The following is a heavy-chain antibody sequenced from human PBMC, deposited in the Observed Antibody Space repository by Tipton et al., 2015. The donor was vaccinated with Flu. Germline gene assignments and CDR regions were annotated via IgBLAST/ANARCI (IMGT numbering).Heavy chain of an antibody. Sequence: TLSLTCTVSGSSISSYYWSWIRQPPGKGLEWIAYIYYTGSTNYNPSLKSRVTMSVDTSKSQFSLRLSSVTAADTAVYYCARDRYHGIDVWGQGTTVTVSS. J-gene: IGHJ6*02. CDR1: GSSISSYY. V-gene: IGHV4-59*01. CDR3: ARDRYHGIDV. CDR2: IYYTGST.